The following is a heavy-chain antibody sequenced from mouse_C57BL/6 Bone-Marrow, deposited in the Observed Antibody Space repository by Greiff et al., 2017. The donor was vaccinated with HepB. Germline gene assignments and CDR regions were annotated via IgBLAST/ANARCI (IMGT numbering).Heavy chain of an antibody. CDR1: GFTLSDYG. CDR2: ISSGSSTI. Sequence: EVMLVESGGGLVKPGGSLKLSCAASGFTLSDYGMHWVRQAPEKGLEWVAYISSGSSTIYYADTVKGRFTISRDNAKNTLFLQMTSLRSEDTAMYYCARKGVYYYGSSYGYYAMDYWGQGTSVTVSS. J-gene: IGHJ4*01. V-gene: IGHV5-17*01. CDR3: ARKGVYYYGSSYGYYAMDY. D-gene: IGHD1-1*01.